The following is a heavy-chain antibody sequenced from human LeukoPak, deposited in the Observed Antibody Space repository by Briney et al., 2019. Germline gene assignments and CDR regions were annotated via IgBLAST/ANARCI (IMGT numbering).Heavy chain of an antibody. J-gene: IGHJ4*02. CDR1: GYTFTGYY. Sequence: ASVKVSCKASGYTFTGYYMHWVRQAPGQGLEWMGWINPSSGGTNYAQKFQGRVTMTRDTSISTAYMELSRLRSDDTAVYYCARLGYCSSTSCYTVDYWGQGTLVTVSS. CDR2: INPSSGGT. D-gene: IGHD2-2*02. CDR3: ARLGYCSSTSCYTVDY. V-gene: IGHV1-2*02.